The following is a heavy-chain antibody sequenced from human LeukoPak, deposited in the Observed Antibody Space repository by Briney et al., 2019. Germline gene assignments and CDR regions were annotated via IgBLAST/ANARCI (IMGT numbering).Heavy chain of an antibody. CDR1: VFTFDLYI. CDR3: AEAMGTTCLQH. D-gene: IGHD1-1*01. V-gene: IGHV3-43*02. Sequence: GGSLTLSWAASVFTFDLYIAHCVRQAPGKGLEWVSLISGDGGTTYYADSVKGRFTISRDNSKNSLYLQMNSLRTDDTALYYWAEAMGTTCLQHWGQGTLVSVSA. CDR2: ISGDGGTT. J-gene: IGHJ1*01.